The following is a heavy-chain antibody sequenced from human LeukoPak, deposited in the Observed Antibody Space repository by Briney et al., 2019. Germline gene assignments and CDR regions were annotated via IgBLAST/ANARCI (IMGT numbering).Heavy chain of an antibody. Sequence: PSETLSLTCTVSGGSISGYYWSWIRQPAGKGLEWIGRVYSSGSTNYNPSFESRVTMSVDTSKNQISLRLSSVTAADTAVYYCARGEDRYSIDYWGQGTLVTVSS. CDR3: ARGEDRYSIDY. CDR1: GGSISGYY. CDR2: VYSSGST. D-gene: IGHD2-15*01. V-gene: IGHV4-4*07. J-gene: IGHJ4*02.